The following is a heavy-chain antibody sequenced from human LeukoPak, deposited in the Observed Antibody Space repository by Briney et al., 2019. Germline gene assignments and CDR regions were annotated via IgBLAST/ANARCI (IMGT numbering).Heavy chain of an antibody. CDR3: ATGGSYYIAFDI. CDR2: FDPEDGET. Sequence: ASVKVSCKVSGYTLTELSMHLVRQAPGKGLEWMGGFDPEDGETIYAQKFQGRVTITEDTSTDTAYMELSSLRSEDTAVYYCATGGSYYIAFDIWGQGTMVTVSS. V-gene: IGHV1-24*01. J-gene: IGHJ3*02. D-gene: IGHD1-26*01. CDR1: GYTLTELS.